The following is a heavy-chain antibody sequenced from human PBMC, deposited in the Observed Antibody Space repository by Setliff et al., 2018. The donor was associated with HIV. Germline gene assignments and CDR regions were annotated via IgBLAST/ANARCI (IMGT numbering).Heavy chain of an antibody. CDR2: INYSGRT. V-gene: IGHV4-39*07. J-gene: IGHJ6*03. D-gene: IGHD6-13*01. CDR1: GGSIISESHY. Sequence: SETLSLTCTVSGGSIISESHYWGWIRQPPGKGLEWVGNINYSGRTYYNPSLKSRVTMSVDTSKNQFSLKLSSVTAADTAVYFCARRGGGIAAHSFYYYYMDVWGKGTTVTVSS. CDR3: ARRGGGIAAHSFYYYYMDV.